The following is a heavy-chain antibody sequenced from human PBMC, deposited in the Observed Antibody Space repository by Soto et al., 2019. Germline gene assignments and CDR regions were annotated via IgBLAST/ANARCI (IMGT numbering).Heavy chain of an antibody. D-gene: IGHD4-4*01. CDR1: GGSFSGYY. J-gene: IGHJ6*02. V-gene: IGHV4-34*01. CDR2: INHSGST. Sequence: PSETLSLICAVYGGSFSGYYWSWIRQPPGKGLEWIGEINHSGSTNYNPSLKSRVTISVDTSKNQFSLKLSSVTAADTAVYYCARAVTTYYYYGMDVWGQGTTVTVSS. CDR3: ARAVTTYYYYGMDV.